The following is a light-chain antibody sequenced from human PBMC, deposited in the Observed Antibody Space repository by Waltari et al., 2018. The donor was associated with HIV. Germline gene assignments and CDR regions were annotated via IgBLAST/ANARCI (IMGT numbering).Light chain of an antibody. Sequence: EIVFTQSPGTLSLYPGERATLSCRASQSLSNTYLAWYQQRPGQAPRLLIFGASGRATGIPDRFSGSGSGTDFTLTISRLEPEDFAVYHCQQYDSSPLTFGGGTKVEIK. J-gene: IGKJ4*01. CDR1: QSLSNTY. CDR2: GAS. CDR3: QQYDSSPLT. V-gene: IGKV3-20*01.